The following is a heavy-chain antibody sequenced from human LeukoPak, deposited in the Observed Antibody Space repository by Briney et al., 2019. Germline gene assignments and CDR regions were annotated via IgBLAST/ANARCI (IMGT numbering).Heavy chain of an antibody. CDR2: INYSGRT. V-gene: IGHV4-59*01. D-gene: IGHD3-3*01. CDR3: ARGPAREWPNWFDP. J-gene: IGHJ5*02. Sequence: SETLSLTCTVSGGSISTYYWSWVRQPPGKGLEWIGYINYSGRTNANSSLKSRVAISVDTSKNQFSLRLSSVTAANTAVYYCARGPAREWPNWFDPWGQGTLVTVSS. CDR1: GGSISTYY.